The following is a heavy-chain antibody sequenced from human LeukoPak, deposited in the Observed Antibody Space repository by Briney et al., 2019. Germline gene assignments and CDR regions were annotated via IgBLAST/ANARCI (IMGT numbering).Heavy chain of an antibody. D-gene: IGHD2-21*01. CDR1: GGSISSYY. Sequence: SETLSLTCTVSGGSISSYYWSWIRQPPGKGLEWIGYIYYSGSTNYNPSLKSRVTISVDTSKNQFSLKLSSVTAADTAVYYCVRVDSHYYYYMDVWGKGTTVTVSS. J-gene: IGHJ6*03. CDR3: VRVDSHYYYYMDV. V-gene: IGHV4-59*01. CDR2: IYYSGST.